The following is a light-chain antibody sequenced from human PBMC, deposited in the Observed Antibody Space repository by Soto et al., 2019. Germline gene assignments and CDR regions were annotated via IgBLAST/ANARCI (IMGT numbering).Light chain of an antibody. J-gene: IGKJ2*01. CDR2: GSS. Sequence: EVVLTQSPGTLSLSPGESATLSCRASQSDSNNYFAWYQQTPGQAPRLLIFGSSDRATGIPDRFSGSGSGTDFTLNLSRLEPEDFAVYYCHPYGSSPPYTFGQGTKLEIK. CDR1: QSDSNNY. V-gene: IGKV3-20*01. CDR3: HPYGSSPPYT.